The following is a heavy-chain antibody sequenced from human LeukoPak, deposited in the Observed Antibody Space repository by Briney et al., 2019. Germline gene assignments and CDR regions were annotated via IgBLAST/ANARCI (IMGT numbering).Heavy chain of an antibody. CDR3: ARPEWLVRRCIDP. CDR1: GGSISSSSYY. Sequence: SETLSLTCTVSGGSISSSSYYWGWIRQPPGKGLEWIGSIYYSGSTYYNPSLKSRVTISVDTSKNQFSLKLSSVTAADTAVYYCARPEWLVRRCIDPWGQGTLVTVSS. V-gene: IGHV4-39*01. D-gene: IGHD6-19*01. CDR2: IYYSGST. J-gene: IGHJ5*02.